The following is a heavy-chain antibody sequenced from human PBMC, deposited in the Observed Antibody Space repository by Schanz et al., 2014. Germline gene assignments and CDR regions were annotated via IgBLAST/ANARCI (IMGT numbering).Heavy chain of an antibody. CDR2: INQAASVQ. CDR3: VKIGYTHWSLDD. V-gene: IGHV3-7*01. J-gene: IGHJ4*02. D-gene: IGHD6-13*01. Sequence: VQLVESGGGVVQPGESLRLSCAASGFTFSAYWMAWVRQAPGKGLEWVAAINQAASVQYYVDSVKGRFTISRDDAKNSHYLQMNSLRVEDTAVFYCVKIGYTHWSLDDWGQGILVTVSS. CDR1: GFTFSAYW.